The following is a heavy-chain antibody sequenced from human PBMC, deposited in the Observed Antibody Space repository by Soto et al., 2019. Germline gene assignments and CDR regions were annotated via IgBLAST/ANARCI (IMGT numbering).Heavy chain of an antibody. J-gene: IGHJ4*02. CDR3: ASESYGGEFDY. D-gene: IGHD4-17*01. Sequence: ASVKVSCKASGYTFTSYPIHCVRQAPGQRLEWMGWINAGNGNTKYSQKFQGRVTITRDTSASTAYMELSSLRSEDTAVYYCASESYGGEFDYWGQGTLVTVSS. V-gene: IGHV1-3*01. CDR1: GYTFTSYP. CDR2: INAGNGNT.